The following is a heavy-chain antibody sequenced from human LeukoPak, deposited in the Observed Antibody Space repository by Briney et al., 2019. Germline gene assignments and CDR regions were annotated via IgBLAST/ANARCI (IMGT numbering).Heavy chain of an antibody. D-gene: IGHD3-22*01. CDR1: GYTFTGYY. CDR2: INPNSGGT. J-gene: IGHJ5*02. V-gene: IGHV1-2*02. CDR3: ARETINYYDSSAGPNWFDP. Sequence: ASVKVSCKASGYTFTGYYMHWVRQAPGQGLEWMGWINPNSGGTNYAQKFQGRVTMTRDMSISTAYMELSRLRSDDAAVYYCARETINYYDSSAGPNWFDPWGQGTLVTVSS.